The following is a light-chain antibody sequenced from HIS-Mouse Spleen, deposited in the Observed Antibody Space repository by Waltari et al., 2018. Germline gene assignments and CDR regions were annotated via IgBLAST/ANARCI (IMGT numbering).Light chain of an antibody. V-gene: IGLV2-23*01. CDR2: EGS. J-gene: IGLJ3*02. Sequence: QSALTQPAPVSGSPGQSITISCPGTSSDVGSYTLVSWYQQHPGKTPKLMIYEGSKRPSGVSNRFSGSKSGNTASLTISGLQAEDEADYYCCSYAGSSTWVFGGGTKLTVL. CDR3: CSYAGSSTWV. CDR1: SSDVGSYTL.